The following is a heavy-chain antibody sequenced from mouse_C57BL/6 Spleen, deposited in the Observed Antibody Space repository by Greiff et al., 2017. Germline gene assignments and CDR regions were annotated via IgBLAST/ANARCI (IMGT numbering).Heavy chain of an antibody. Sequence: QVQLQQPGAELVMPGASVKLSCKASGYTFPSYWMHWVKQRPGQGLEWIGEIDPSDSYTNYNQTFKGKSTLTVDKSSSTAYMQLSRLTSEDSAVYYCARLWEDWYFDVWGTGTTVTVSS. V-gene: IGHV1-69*01. CDR3: ARLWEDWYFDV. J-gene: IGHJ1*03. CDR2: IDPSDSYT. D-gene: IGHD4-1*01. CDR1: GYTFPSYW.